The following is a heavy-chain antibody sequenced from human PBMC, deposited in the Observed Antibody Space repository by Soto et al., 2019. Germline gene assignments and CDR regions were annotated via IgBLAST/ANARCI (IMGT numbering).Heavy chain of an antibody. J-gene: IGHJ3*02. CDR2: INPSGGST. CDR3: ARNPPVLLRYFDWLSDAFDI. Sequence: ASVKVSCTASGYTFTSYYMHWVRQAPGQGLEWMGIINPSGGSTSYAQKFQGRVTITADKSTSTAYMELSSLRSEDTAVYYCARNPPVLLRYFDWLSDAFDIWGQGTMVTVSS. CDR1: GYTFTSYY. D-gene: IGHD3-9*01. V-gene: IGHV1-46*01.